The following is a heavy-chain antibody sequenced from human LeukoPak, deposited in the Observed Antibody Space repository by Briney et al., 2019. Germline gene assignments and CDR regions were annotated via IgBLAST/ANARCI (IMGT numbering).Heavy chain of an antibody. J-gene: IGHJ4*02. CDR3: AKPSTSVTTGYFDF. CDR2: IKQDGGEK. Sequence: PGGSLRLSCVASGFAFSSYWMSWVRQAPGKGLEWVANIKQDGGEKYYVDSVKGRFTISRDNAKNSLFLQMNSLRPEDTAVYYCAKPSTSVTTGYFDFWGQGTLVTVSS. CDR1: GFAFSSYW. D-gene: IGHD4-17*01. V-gene: IGHV3-7*01.